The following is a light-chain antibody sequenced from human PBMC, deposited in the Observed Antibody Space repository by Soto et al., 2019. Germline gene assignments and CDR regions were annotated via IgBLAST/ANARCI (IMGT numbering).Light chain of an antibody. V-gene: IGLV1-40*01. CDR1: RSNIGAGYD. CDR3: QSYDNSLSGSWV. Sequence: QSVLTQPPSVSGAPGQGVTISGTGSRSNIGAGYDVHWYQQFPGAAPKLLIYANDKRPSGVVDRFSGSKSGTSASLAIAGLQAEDAADYYCQSYDNSLSGSWVFGGGTKLTVL. J-gene: IGLJ3*02. CDR2: AND.